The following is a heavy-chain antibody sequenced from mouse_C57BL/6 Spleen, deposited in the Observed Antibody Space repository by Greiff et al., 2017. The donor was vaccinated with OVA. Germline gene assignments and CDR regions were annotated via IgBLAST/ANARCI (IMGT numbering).Heavy chain of an antibody. Sequence: SGPELVKPGASVKMSCKASGYTFTDYNMHWVKQSHGKSLEWIGYINPNNGGTSYNQKFKGKATLTVNKSSSTAYMELRSLTSEDSAVYYCARHYSNFGYAMDYWGQGTSVTVSS. V-gene: IGHV1-22*01. J-gene: IGHJ4*01. CDR2: INPNNGGT. D-gene: IGHD2-5*01. CDR3: ARHYSNFGYAMDY. CDR1: GYTFTDYN.